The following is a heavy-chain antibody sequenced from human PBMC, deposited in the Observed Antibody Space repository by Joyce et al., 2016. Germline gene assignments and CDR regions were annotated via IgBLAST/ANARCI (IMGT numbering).Heavy chain of an antibody. Sequence: EVQLVESGGGLVKPGGSLKISCAASGFMFSTSSMSWFRQAPGKGLEWVSAISGDRRFIFHADSGRGRFTVSRENAENSLYLQMKSLRVEDTAVYFCARGGLVYDYSMDVWGQGTTVIVSS. J-gene: IGHJ6*02. CDR2: ISGDRRFI. D-gene: IGHD2-21*01. V-gene: IGHV3-21*02. CDR3: ARGGLVYDYSMDV. CDR1: GFMFSTSS.